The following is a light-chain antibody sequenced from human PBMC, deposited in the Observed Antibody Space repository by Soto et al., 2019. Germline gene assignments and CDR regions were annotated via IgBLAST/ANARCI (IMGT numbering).Light chain of an antibody. CDR1: QSVSSY. V-gene: IGKV3-11*01. J-gene: IGKJ5*01. CDR2: DAS. Sequence: ERGLTESPATLSLSRGDSATLSCRASQSVSSYLAWYQQKPGQAPRLLIYDASNRATGIPARFSGSGSGTDFTLTISSLEPEDFAVYFCQQRSNLTFGQGTRLEIK. CDR3: QQRSNLT.